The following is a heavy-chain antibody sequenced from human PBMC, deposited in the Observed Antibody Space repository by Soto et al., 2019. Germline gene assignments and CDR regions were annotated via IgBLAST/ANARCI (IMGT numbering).Heavy chain of an antibody. CDR1: GGSITDYY. D-gene: IGHD6-6*01. V-gene: IGHV4-4*07. CDR2: IHSSGIT. CDR3: ARGGNRYSSTSSGVGGFDY. J-gene: IGHJ4*02. Sequence: SETLSLTCTVSGGSITDYYWTWIRQPAGKALECLGRIHSSGITNYNPSLKSRVTMSVDTSKNQFSLNLSSLTTADTAVYFCARGGNRYSSTSSGVGGFDYWGQGTLVTVSS.